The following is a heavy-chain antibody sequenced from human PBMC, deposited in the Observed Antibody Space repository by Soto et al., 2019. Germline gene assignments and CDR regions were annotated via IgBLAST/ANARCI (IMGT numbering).Heavy chain of an antibody. J-gene: IGHJ4*02. Sequence: VASVKVSCKASGGSFGNSAINWVPQTPGQGLEWLGGFIPAYRTLNYAQKFQGRVTITADESTGTAYMTLSSLASDDTAVYYCATGVIWIGYFTVDSWGQGXRVTVSS. CDR1: GGSFGNSA. D-gene: IGHD3-3*01. V-gene: IGHV1-69*13. CDR2: FIPAYRTL. CDR3: ATGVIWIGYFTVDS.